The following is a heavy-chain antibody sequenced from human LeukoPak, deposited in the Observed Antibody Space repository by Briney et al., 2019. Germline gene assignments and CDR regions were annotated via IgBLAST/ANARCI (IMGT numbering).Heavy chain of an antibody. D-gene: IGHD2-15*01. CDR3: ARLGYCSGDSCYSSSWFDP. J-gene: IGHJ5*02. Sequence: SETLSLTCTVSGGPVSSHYWTWVRQPPGKGLEWIGYISNSGSTNYNSSLKSRVTISVDASKNQFSLKLYSVTAADTAVYYCARLGYCSGDSCYSSSWFDPWGQGTLVTVSS. CDR2: ISNSGST. CDR1: GGPVSSHY. V-gene: IGHV4-59*08.